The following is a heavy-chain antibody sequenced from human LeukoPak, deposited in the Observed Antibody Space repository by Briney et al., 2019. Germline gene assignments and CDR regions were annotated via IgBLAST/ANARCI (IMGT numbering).Heavy chain of an antibody. CDR1: GGSISTYY. D-gene: IGHD5-12*01. V-gene: IGHV4-59*01. Sequence: PSETLSLTCTLSGGSISTYYWSWIRQPPGKGLEWIGYIYHIVSTNYNPSLKSRVTISVDTSKNQFSLKLSSVTAADTAVYYCARGGGYASPIGYWGQGALVTVSS. CDR2: IYHIVST. CDR3: ARGGGYASPIGY. J-gene: IGHJ4*02.